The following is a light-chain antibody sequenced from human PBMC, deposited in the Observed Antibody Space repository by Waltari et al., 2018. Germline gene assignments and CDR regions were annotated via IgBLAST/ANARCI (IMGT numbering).Light chain of an antibody. CDR1: RSISSD. J-gene: IGKJ2*01. CDR2: GAS. Sequence: EIVMTQSPATLSVSPGERATLSCRASRSISSDLDWYQQKPGQAPRLLIYGASTRATGIPARFSGSGSGTEFTLTISSLQSEDFAVYYCQQYNNWPPYTFGQGTKLEIK. CDR3: QQYNNWPPYT. V-gene: IGKV3-15*01.